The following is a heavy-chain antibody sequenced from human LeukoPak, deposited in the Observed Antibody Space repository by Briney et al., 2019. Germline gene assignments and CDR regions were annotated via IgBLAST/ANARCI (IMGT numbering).Heavy chain of an antibody. CDR1: GFTFSSYG. D-gene: IGHD6-6*01. Sequence: AGGSLRLSCAASGFTFSSYGMHWVRQAPGKGLEWVAVIWYGGSNKYYADSVKGRFTISRDNSKNTLYLQMNSLRAEDTAVYYCANSQGEYSSSSDPFDIWGQGTMVTVSS. CDR2: IWYGGSNK. CDR3: ANSQGEYSSSSDPFDI. V-gene: IGHV3-33*08. J-gene: IGHJ3*02.